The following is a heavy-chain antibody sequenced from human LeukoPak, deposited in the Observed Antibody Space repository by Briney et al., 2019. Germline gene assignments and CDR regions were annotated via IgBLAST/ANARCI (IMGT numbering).Heavy chain of an antibody. Sequence: GGSLRLSCAASGFTFSSYWMSWVRQAPGKGLEWVANIKQDGSEKYYVDSVKGRLTISRDNAKNLLYLQMNSLRAEDTAVYYCARDRQWLVLGYYYYGMDVWGQGTTVTVSS. CDR3: ARDRQWLVLGYYYYGMDV. J-gene: IGHJ6*02. CDR1: GFTFSSYW. D-gene: IGHD6-19*01. CDR2: IKQDGSEK. V-gene: IGHV3-7*04.